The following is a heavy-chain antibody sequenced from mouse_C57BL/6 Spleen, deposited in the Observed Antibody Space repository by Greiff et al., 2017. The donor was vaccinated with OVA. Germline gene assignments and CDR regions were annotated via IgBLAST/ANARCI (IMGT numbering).Heavy chain of an antibody. CDR2: INYDGSST. CDR1: GFTFSDYY. Sequence: DVHLVESEGGLVQPGSSMKLSCTASGFTFSDYYMAWVRQVPEKGLEWVANINYDGSSTYYLDSLKSRFIISRDNAKNILYLQMSSLKSEDTATYYCARAWEGYFDYWGQGTTLTVSS. D-gene: IGHD4-1*01. V-gene: IGHV5-16*01. CDR3: ARAWEGYFDY. J-gene: IGHJ2*01.